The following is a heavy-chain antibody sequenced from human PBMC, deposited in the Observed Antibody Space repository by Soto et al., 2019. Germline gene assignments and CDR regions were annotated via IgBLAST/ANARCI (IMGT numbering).Heavy chain of an antibody. V-gene: IGHV3-48*01. D-gene: IGHD1-26*01. CDR3: ARDSPIPGGTGACDI. J-gene: IGHJ3*02. CDR2: ISSSSRTI. CDR1: GFTFSSYS. Sequence: GGALRLSCAASGFTFSSYSMNWVRQAPGKGLEWVSYISSSSRTIYCADSVKGRFTISRDNAKNSLYLQMNSLRAEDTAVYYCARDSPIPGGTGACDIWGLGTMVTVSS.